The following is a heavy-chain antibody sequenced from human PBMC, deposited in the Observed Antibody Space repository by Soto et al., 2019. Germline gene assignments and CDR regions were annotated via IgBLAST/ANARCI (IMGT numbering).Heavy chain of an antibody. CDR1: GFTFDYYG. D-gene: IGHD3-9*01. J-gene: IGHJ4*02. V-gene: IGHV3-20*04. CDR2: INWNGGST. Sequence: GGSLRLSCRASGFTFDYYGLTWVRQAPGKGLEWVSGINWNGGSTRYADSVKGRFTISRDNAKNSLYLQMNSLRAEDTALYYCARVPHYDILTGPDYWGQGTLVTVSS. CDR3: ARVPHYDILTGPDY.